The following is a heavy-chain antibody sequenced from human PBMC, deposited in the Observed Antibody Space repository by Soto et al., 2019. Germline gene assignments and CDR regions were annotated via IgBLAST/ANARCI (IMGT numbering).Heavy chain of an antibody. D-gene: IGHD1-26*01. CDR2: IYYSGST. J-gene: IGHJ6*03. CDR1: GGSISSYY. CDR3: ARHGGATSRVLYYYYYMDV. V-gene: IGHV4-59*08. Sequence: SETLSLTCTVSGGSISSYYWSWIRQPPGKGLEWIGYIYYSGSTNYNPSLKSRVTISVDTSKNQFSLKLSSVTAADTAVYYCARHGGATSRVLYYYYYMDVWGKGTTVTVSS.